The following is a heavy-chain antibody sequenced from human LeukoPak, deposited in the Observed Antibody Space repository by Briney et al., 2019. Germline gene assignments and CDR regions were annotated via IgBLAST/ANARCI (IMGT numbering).Heavy chain of an antibody. CDR1: GFTFNNYG. CDR3: ASPSSGQSFDI. V-gene: IGHV3-NL1*01. D-gene: IGHD3-22*01. Sequence: SGRSLRLSCAASGFTFNNYGMHWVRQAPGKGLEWVSVMYSGGTTYYADSVKGRFSISRDKSKNTVFLQMSSLRAEDTAVYYCASPSSGQSFDIWGQGTTVTVSS. J-gene: IGHJ3*02. CDR2: MYSGGTT.